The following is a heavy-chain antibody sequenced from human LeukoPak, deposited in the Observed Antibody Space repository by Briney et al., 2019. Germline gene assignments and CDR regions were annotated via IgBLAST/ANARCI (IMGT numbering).Heavy chain of an antibody. CDR2: ITSDGSDT. CDR3: AKPYYYGSRSYMDC. D-gene: IGHD3-10*01. V-gene: IGHV3-74*01. CDR1: GFTFSSTW. J-gene: IGHJ4*02. Sequence: GGSLRLSCAASGFTFSSTWMHWVRQAPGKGLVWVSRITSDGSDTAYADSVKGRFTISRDNSKNMLYLQMNSLRAEDTAVYYCAKPYYYGSRSYMDCWGQGTLVTVSS.